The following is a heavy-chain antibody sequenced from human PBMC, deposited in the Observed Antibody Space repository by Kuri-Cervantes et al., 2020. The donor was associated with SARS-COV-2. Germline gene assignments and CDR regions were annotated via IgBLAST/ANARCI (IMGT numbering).Heavy chain of an antibody. J-gene: IGHJ6*03. CDR2: IYYSGSA. Sequence: SETLSLTCTVSGGSLGSGDYYWTWVRQPPGKGLEWIGNIYYSGSAFYNPSLKSRVTMSLDMSKSQFSLKLSSVTAADTAVYYCARGGELERRYYYYMDVWGKGTTVTVSS. V-gene: IGHV4-61*08. CDR1: GGSLGSGDYY. CDR3: ARGGELERRYYYYMDV. D-gene: IGHD1-1*01.